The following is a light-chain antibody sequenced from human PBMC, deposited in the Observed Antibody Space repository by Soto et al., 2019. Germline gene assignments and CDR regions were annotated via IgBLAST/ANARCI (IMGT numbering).Light chain of an antibody. CDR1: QSVTSSY. V-gene: IGKV3-20*01. CDR2: GAS. J-gene: IGKJ1*01. Sequence: IVLTQSPGTLSLSPGERVTLSCRASQSVTSSYIAWYQQKSGQAPRLLLYGASSRATGIPDRFRGSGSGTDFTLTISRLEPEDFAVYYCQQYGGLPTFGQGTKVAIK. CDR3: QQYGGLPT.